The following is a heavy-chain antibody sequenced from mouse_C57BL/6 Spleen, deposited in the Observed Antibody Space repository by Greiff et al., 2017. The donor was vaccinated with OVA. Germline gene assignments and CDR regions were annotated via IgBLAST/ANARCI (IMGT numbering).Heavy chain of an antibody. D-gene: IGHD1-1*01. CDR1: GYAFSSYW. Sequence: QVQLKESGAELVKPGASVKISCKASGYAFSSYWMNWVKQRPGKGLEWIGQIYPGDGDTNYNGKFKGKATLTADKSSSTAYMQLSSLTSEDSAVYFCARDYGSSSPWYFDVWGTGTTVTVSS. CDR2: IYPGDGDT. CDR3: ARDYGSSSPWYFDV. V-gene: IGHV1-80*01. J-gene: IGHJ1*03.